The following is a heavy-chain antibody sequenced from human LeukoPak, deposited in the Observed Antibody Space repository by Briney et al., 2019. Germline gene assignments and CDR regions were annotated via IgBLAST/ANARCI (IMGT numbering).Heavy chain of an antibody. CDR1: GGSISINNYF. D-gene: IGHD3-16*01. CDR3: ARPGRGSSSRMEEFDF. CDR2: IYYSGST. V-gene: IGHV4-39*01. Sequence: SETLSLTCSVSGGSISINNYFWCWIRQPPGKGLEWIGSIYYSGSTYYNPSLKSRVTISADTSKNQFSLKLSSVTAADTAVYYCARPGRGSSSRMEEFDFCGQGTRVTVSS. J-gene: IGHJ4*02.